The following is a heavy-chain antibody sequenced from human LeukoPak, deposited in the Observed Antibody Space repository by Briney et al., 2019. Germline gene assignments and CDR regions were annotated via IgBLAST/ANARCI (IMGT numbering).Heavy chain of an antibody. Sequence: ASVKVSCKASGGTFSSYAISWVRQAPGQGLEWMGGIIPIFGTANYAQKFQGRVTITADESTSTAYMELSSLRSEDTAVYYCASNTGDTGYCSSTSCYYYYMDVWGKGTTVTISS. CDR1: GGTFSSYA. J-gene: IGHJ6*03. V-gene: IGHV1-69*13. CDR3: ASNTGDTGYCSSTSCYYYYMDV. D-gene: IGHD2-2*01. CDR2: IIPIFGTA.